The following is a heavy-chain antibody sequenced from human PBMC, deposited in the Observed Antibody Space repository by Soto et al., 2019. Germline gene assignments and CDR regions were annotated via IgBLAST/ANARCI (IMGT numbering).Heavy chain of an antibody. CDR1: GFTFSSYA. V-gene: IGHV3-23*01. J-gene: IGHJ2*01. Sequence: GVLRLSCAASGFTFSSYAMSWVRQAPGKGLEWVSAISGSGGSTYYADSVKGRFTISRDNSKNTLYLQMNSLRAEDTAVYYCAKMGSLDWYFDLWGRGTLVTVSS. CDR2: ISGSGGST. D-gene: IGHD3-16*01. CDR3: AKMGSLDWYFDL.